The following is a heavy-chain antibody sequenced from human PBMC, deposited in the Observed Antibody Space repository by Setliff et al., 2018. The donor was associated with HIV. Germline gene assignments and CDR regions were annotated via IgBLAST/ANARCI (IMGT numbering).Heavy chain of an antibody. CDR1: GYSFTTYW. J-gene: IGHJ2*01. CDR2: LYSGDSET. CDR3: ARTTSSKWEKWYFDV. D-gene: IGHD4-4*01. V-gene: IGHV5-51*01. Sequence: LKISCRGSGYSFTTYWIAWVRQMPGKGLEWMGILYSGDSETRYSPAFRGHVTVSVDKSINTAYLHWNSLKASDAAIYYCARTTSSKWEKWYFDVWGRGTLVTVSS.